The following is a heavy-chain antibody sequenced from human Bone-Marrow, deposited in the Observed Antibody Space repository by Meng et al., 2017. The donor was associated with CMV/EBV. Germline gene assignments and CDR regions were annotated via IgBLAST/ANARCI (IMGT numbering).Heavy chain of an antibody. Sequence: GGSLRLSCAASGFTFSSYAMYWVRQAPGKGLEWVAVISYDGSNKYYADSVKGRFTISRDNSKNTLYLQMNSLRAEDTAVYYCARRYGGNSYYYGMDVWGQGTTVTVSS. J-gene: IGHJ6*02. CDR2: ISYDGSNK. CDR1: GFTFSSYA. V-gene: IGHV3-30-3*01. D-gene: IGHD4-23*01. CDR3: ARRYGGNSYYYGMDV.